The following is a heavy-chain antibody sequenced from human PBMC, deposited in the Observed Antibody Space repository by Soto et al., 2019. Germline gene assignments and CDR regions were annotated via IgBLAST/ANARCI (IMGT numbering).Heavy chain of an antibody. J-gene: IGHJ4*02. Sequence: EVQLVESGGGYVQRGGSLRLSCAASGFTFSHHWMHWVRQAPGKGLVWVSRINTDGSTTTYADSVKGRFTISRDNAKNTFHLQMNSLRAEDTAIYYCLGTGSNSYWGQGTLVTVSS. D-gene: IGHD1-26*01. V-gene: IGHV3-74*01. CDR1: GFTFSHHW. CDR2: INTDGSTT. CDR3: LGTGSNSY.